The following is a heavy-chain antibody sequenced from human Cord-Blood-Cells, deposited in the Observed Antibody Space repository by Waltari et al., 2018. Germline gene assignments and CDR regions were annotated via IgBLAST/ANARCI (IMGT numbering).Heavy chain of an antibody. CDR3: TTDVVDCSGGSCYYFDY. J-gene: IGHJ4*02. CDR1: GFTFSNAW. V-gene: IGHV3-15*01. CDR2: IKSKTDGGTT. Sequence: EVQLVESGGGLVKPGGSLRLSCAASGFTFSNAWMSWVRQAPGKGLEWVGGIKSKTDGGTTDYAAPVKGRFTISRDDSKNTLYLQMNSLKTEDTAVYYCTTDVVDCSGGSCYYFDYWGQGTLVTVSS. D-gene: IGHD2-15*01.